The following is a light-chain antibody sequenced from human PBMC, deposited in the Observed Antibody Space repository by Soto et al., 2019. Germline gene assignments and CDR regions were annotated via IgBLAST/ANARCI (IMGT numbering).Light chain of an antibody. CDR2: EVS. J-gene: IGLJ1*01. CDR3: SSYTSTSTYV. Sequence: QSALTQPPSVSGSPGQSVTISCTGTSSYVGSYNRVSWYQQPPGTAPKLMIYEVSNRPSGVPDRFSGSKSGNTASLTISGLQAEDEADYHCSSYTSTSTYVCGTGRKVTV. V-gene: IGLV2-18*02. CDR1: SSYVGSYNR.